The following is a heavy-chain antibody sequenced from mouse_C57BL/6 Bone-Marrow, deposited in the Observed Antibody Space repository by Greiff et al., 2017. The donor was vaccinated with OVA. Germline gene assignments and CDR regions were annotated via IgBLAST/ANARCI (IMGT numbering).Heavy chain of an antibody. V-gene: IGHV3-8*01. CDR1: GYSITSDY. J-gene: IGHJ3*01. CDR3: ARGHYGNYGGFAY. Sequence: EVQRVESGPGLAKPSQTLSLTCSVTGYSITSDYWNWIRKFPGNKLEYMGYISYSGSTYYNPSLKSRISITRDTSKNQYYLQLNTVTTEDTATYYCARGHYGNYGGFAYWGQGTLVTVSA. CDR2: ISYSGST. D-gene: IGHD2-1*01.